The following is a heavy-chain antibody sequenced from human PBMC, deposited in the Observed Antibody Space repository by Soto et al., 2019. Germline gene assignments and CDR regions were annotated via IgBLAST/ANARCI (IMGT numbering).Heavy chain of an antibody. D-gene: IGHD3-16*01. CDR1: GYSFTNND. V-gene: IGHV1-8*01. CDR3: ARMATFGSLNWFDP. CDR2: MNPGSGDT. Sequence: ASVKVSCKASGYSFTNNDLSWVRQATGQGLEWMGWMNPGSGDTGYAQKFQGRVTMTRDIPIATAYMELSSLRSDDTAIYYCARMATFGSLNWFDPWGQGTLVTVSS. J-gene: IGHJ5*02.